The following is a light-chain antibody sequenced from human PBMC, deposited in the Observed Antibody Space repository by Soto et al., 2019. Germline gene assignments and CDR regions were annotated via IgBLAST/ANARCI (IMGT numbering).Light chain of an antibody. CDR1: QGISSA. Sequence: AIQLTQSPSSLSASVGDRVTITCRASQGISSALAWYQQRPGKAPKLLIYDASTSETGVPSRFSGSGSGTDFTLTISSRQPEDFATYYCQQYNNYSWTFGQGTKVEI. V-gene: IGKV1D-13*01. J-gene: IGKJ1*01. CDR2: DAS. CDR3: QQYNNYSWT.